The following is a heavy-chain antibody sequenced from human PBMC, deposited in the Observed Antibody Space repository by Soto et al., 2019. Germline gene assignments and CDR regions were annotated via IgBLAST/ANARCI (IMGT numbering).Heavy chain of an antibody. CDR1: GFTFSSYA. V-gene: IGHV3-30-3*01. CDR2: ISHDGSNK. D-gene: IGHD4-17*01. Sequence: QVQLVESGGGVVQPGRSLRLSCAASGFTFSSYAMHWVRQAPGKGLEWVAVISHDGSNKYYEDSVKGRFTISRDNSKNTLYQQINSLRGEDAAVYFFARAPTLTTWGYWGQGTLVTVSS. J-gene: IGHJ4*02. CDR3: ARAPTLTTWGY.